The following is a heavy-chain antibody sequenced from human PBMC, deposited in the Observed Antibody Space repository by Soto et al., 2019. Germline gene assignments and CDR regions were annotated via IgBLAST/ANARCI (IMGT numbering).Heavy chain of an antibody. CDR1: GFSLTTGRVG. V-gene: IGHV2-5*01. CDR3: THRLVGSGQGY. Sequence: QITLVETGPPLVKPTQTLTLTCTFSGFSLTTGRVGVGWIRQPPGKALEWLAVIHWNDDNHYSPSLKSRLTITKDTTKNPEDRTLTNRSPVDTATSYYTHRLVGSGQGYWGQGTLVTVS. CDR2: IHWNDDN. J-gene: IGHJ4*02. D-gene: IGHD2-15*01.